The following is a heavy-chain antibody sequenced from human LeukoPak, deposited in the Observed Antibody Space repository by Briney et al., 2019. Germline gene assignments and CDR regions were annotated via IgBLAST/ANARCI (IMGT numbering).Heavy chain of an antibody. V-gene: IGHV3-72*01. J-gene: IGHJ3*01. CDR2: IRNKANSYAT. CDR1: GFIFSDHY. Sequence: GGSLRLSCAVSGFIFSDHYMDWVRQAPGKGLEWVGRIRNKANSYATEYAASVKGRFTIPRDDSKNSLYLQMNSLKTEDTAMYYCARYSGSYLRGLADWGQGTMVTVSS. CDR3: ARYSGSYLRGLAD. D-gene: IGHD1-26*01.